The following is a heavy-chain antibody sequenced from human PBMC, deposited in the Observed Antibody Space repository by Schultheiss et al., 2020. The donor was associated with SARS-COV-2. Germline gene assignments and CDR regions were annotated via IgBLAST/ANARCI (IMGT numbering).Heavy chain of an antibody. D-gene: IGHD2-15*01. CDR3: ARYCSGGSCYSDSYYGMDV. CDR2: IYPGDSDT. V-gene: IGHV5-51*01. Sequence: GGSLRLSCKGSGYSFTSYWIGWVRQMPGKGLEWMGIIYPGDSDTRYSPSFQGQVTISADKSISTAYLQWSSLKASDTAMYYCARYCSGGSCYSDSYYGMDVWGQGSTVTVAS. CDR1: GYSFTSYW. J-gene: IGHJ6*02.